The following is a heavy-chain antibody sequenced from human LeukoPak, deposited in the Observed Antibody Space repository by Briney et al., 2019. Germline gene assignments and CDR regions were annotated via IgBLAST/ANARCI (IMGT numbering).Heavy chain of an antibody. D-gene: IGHD5-18*01. CDR3: ARGYSYGSDYYYGMEV. V-gene: IGHV1-18*01. J-gene: IGHJ6*02. CDR1: GYTFTSYA. Sequence: GASVKVSCMASGYTFTSYAISWVRQAPGQGLEWMGWISGYNGNTKYAQKVQGRVTMTTDTSTSTAYMELRSLRSDDTAVYYCARGYSYGSDYYYGMEVCGQGTTVTVSS. CDR2: ISGYNGNT.